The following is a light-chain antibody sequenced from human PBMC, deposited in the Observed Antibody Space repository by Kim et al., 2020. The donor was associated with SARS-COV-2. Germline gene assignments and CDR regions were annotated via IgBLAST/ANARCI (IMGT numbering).Light chain of an antibody. Sequence: SPGEGANPSCSASQSVSSNFAWYQQKPGQAPRLLIYGAFTRATGIPARFSGSGYGTEFTLTISSLQSEDFAVYYCLQYNNWPPWTFGQGTKVDIK. V-gene: IGKV3-15*01. J-gene: IGKJ1*01. CDR1: QSVSSN. CDR3: LQYNNWPPWT. CDR2: GAF.